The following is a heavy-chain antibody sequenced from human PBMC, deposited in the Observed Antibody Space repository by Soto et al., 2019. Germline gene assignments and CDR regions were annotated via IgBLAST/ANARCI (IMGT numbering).Heavy chain of an antibody. Sequence: GGSLILSCAASGFTFSSYAMHWVRQAPGKGLEYVSAITSNGGHTDYASSVKGRFTISRDNSKNTLYLQMGSLRVEDMDVYYYSLRMPFGFGLVVCGQGATVT. V-gene: IGHV3-64*01. J-gene: IGHJ6*02. CDR2: ITSNGGHT. CDR1: GFTFSSYA. D-gene: IGHD2-2*01. CDR3: SLRMPFGFGLVV.